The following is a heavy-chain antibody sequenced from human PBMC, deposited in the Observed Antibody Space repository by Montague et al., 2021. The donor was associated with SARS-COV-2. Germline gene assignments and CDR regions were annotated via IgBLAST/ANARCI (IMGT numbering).Heavy chain of an antibody. Sequence: SETLSLTCTVSGGSFSGYYWSWIRQPPGKGLEWIGEINHSGSTNYNPSLKSRVTISVDTSKNQFSLKLSSVTAADTAVYYCARGSKKISKRWLQFDDAFDIWGQGTMVTVSS. D-gene: IGHD5-24*01. J-gene: IGHJ3*02. V-gene: IGHV4-34*01. CDR3: ARGSKKISKRWLQFDDAFDI. CDR2: INHSGST. CDR1: GGSFSGYY.